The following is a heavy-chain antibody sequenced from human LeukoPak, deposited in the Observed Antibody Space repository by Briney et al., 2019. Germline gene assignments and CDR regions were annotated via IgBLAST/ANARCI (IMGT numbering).Heavy chain of an antibody. J-gene: IGHJ6*03. D-gene: IGHD3-3*01. CDR3: ARGGGVVLRSYMDV. CDR2: INPNSGGT. V-gene: IGHV1-2*02. CDR1: EYIFTGYY. Sequence: ASVKVSCKASEYIFTGYYMHWVRQAPGQGLEWMGWINPNSGGTNYAQKFQGRVAMTRDTSISTAYMELSRLRSDDTAVYYCARGGGVVLRSYMDVWGKGTTVTISS.